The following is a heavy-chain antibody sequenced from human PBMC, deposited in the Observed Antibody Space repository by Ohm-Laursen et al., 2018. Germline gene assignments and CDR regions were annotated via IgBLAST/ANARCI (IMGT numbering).Heavy chain of an antibody. Sequence: SLRLSCAASGFTFSSYGMHWVRQAPGKGLEWVAVIWYDGSNKYYAESVKGRFTISRDNSKNTLYLQMNSLRAEDTAVYYCAKDRADFWSGYCDYWGQGTLVTVSS. V-gene: IGHV3-33*06. CDR2: IWYDGSNK. CDR3: AKDRADFWSGYCDY. CDR1: GFTFSSYG. J-gene: IGHJ4*02. D-gene: IGHD3-3*01.